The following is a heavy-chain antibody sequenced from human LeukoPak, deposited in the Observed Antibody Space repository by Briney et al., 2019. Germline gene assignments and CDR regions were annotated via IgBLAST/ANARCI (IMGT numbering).Heavy chain of an antibody. D-gene: IGHD5-12*01. Sequence: GGSLRLSCAASGFTFRNYAMNWVRQAPGKGLEWVTTISGGGDTTYYADSVKGRFTISRDDSRSTLYLQMNSLRAEDTAKYYCAKCEAGVATICGGLYYCGQGTLVTVSS. CDR2: ISGGGDTT. CDR1: GFTFRNYA. J-gene: IGHJ4*02. CDR3: AKCEAGVATICGGLYY. V-gene: IGHV3-23*01.